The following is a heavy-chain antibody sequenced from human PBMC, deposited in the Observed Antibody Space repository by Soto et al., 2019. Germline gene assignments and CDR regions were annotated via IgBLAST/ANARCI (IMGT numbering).Heavy chain of an antibody. J-gene: IGHJ4*02. Sequence: GGSLRLSCAASGFTFSNHWVGWVRQAPGKGLEWVANIKEEGSEKYYVDSVKGRFIVSRDNAKNSLYLEMNSLRVEDSALYYCARGGSCFDFWGPGTLVTVSS. CDR1: GFTFSNHW. CDR3: ARGGSCFDF. V-gene: IGHV3-7*05. CDR2: IKEEGSEK. D-gene: IGHD5-12*01.